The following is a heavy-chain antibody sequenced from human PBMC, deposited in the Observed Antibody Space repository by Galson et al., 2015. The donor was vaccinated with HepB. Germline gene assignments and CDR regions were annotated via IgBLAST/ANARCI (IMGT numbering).Heavy chain of an antibody. Sequence: LRLSCAASGFTFSNYPMSWVRQAPGKGLEWVSAISGSGGSTYYADSVKGRFTISRDNSKNTLYLQMNSLRAEDTAVYYCAKDVGTRGYSYGYNAFDIWGQGTMVTVSS. J-gene: IGHJ3*02. CDR3: AKDVGTRGYSYGYNAFDI. D-gene: IGHD5-18*01. V-gene: IGHV3-23*01. CDR2: ISGSGGST. CDR1: GFTFSNYP.